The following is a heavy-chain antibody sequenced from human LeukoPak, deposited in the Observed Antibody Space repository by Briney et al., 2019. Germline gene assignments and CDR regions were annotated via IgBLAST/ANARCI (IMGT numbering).Heavy chain of an antibody. Sequence: PSETLSLTCTVSGGSITNYYWSWLRQPPGKGLEWIGYISYSGSTDYNPSLKSRVTISVDTSKNQFSLKLNSVTAADTAVYYCARHNSGAGSILGNWGQGTLVTVFS. CDR3: ARHNSGAGSILGN. V-gene: IGHV4-59*08. J-gene: IGHJ1*01. CDR2: ISYSGST. CDR1: GGSITNYY. D-gene: IGHD3-10*01.